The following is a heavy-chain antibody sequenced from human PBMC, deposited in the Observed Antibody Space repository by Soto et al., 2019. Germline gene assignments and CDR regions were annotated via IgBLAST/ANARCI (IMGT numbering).Heavy chain of an antibody. J-gene: IGHJ6*01. CDR3: ARSWVTGKGGIDV. V-gene: IGHV1-18*01. D-gene: IGHD3-16*01. Sequence: QVQLVQSGAEVKKPGASVKVSCKASGYTFTSYGLSGVRQAPGQGLEWMGWINGYTGNTTYAQKFQRRVTMTTDTSTNTAYLDLWTLISDDTAVYYCARSWVTGKGGIDVW. CDR2: INGYTGNT. CDR1: GYTFTSYG.